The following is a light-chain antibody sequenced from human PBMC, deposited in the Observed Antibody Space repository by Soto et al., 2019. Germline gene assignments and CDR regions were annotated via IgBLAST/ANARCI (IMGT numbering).Light chain of an antibody. J-gene: IGLJ1*01. CDR3: SSNAGSNNVYV. CDR1: SSDVGGYNY. Sequence: QSVLTQPPSASGSPGQSVTISCTGTSSDVGGYNYVSWYQQHPGKAPKVMIYEVNKRPSGVPDRFSGSKSGNTASLTVSGLQAEDEADYYCSSNAGSNNVYVFGTGTKVTVL. CDR2: EVN. V-gene: IGLV2-8*01.